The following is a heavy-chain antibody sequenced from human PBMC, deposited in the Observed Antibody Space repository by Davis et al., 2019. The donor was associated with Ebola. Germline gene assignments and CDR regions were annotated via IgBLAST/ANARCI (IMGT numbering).Heavy chain of an antibody. D-gene: IGHD3-22*01. CDR2: IYYSGST. CDR3: ARGSRITMIVVSRLGGMDV. V-gene: IGHV4-61*01. CDR1: GGSVSSGSYY. J-gene: IGHJ6*04. Sequence: GSLRLSCTVSGGSVSSGSYYWSWIRQPPGKGLEWIGYIYYSGSTNYNPSLKSRVTISVDTSKNQFSLKLSSVTAADTAVYYCARGSRITMIVVSRLGGMDVWGKGTTVTVSS.